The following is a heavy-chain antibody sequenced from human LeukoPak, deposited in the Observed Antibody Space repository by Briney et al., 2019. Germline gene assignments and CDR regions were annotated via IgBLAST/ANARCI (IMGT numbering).Heavy chain of an antibody. J-gene: IGHJ5*02. D-gene: IGHD6-19*01. CDR3: ARDSPYSSGWYNWFDP. V-gene: IGHV3-48*03. CDR2: ISSSGSTI. CDR1: GFTFSSYE. Sequence: GGSLRLSCAASGFTFSSYEMNWVRQAPGKGLEWVSYISSSGSTIYYADSVKGRFTISRDNAKNSLYLQMNNLRAEDTAVYYCARDSPYSSGWYNWFDPWGQGTLVTVSS.